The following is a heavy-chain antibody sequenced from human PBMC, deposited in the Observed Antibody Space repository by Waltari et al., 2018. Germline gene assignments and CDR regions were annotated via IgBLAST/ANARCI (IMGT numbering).Heavy chain of an antibody. V-gene: IGHV3-7*03. CDR3: ATLYGGPRGLDWYFDL. J-gene: IGHJ2*01. CDR2: IKQDGSEK. Sequence: EVQLVESGGGLVQPGGSLRLSCAASGFTFSSYWMSWVRQAPGKGLEWVANIKQDGSEKYYVDSVKGRFTISRDNAKNSLYLQMNSLRAEDTALYYCATLYGGPRGLDWYFDLWGRGTLVTVSS. D-gene: IGHD4-17*01. CDR1: GFTFSSYW.